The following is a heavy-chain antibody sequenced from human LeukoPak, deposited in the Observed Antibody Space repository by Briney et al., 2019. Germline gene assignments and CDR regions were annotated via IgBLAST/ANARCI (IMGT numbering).Heavy chain of an antibody. V-gene: IGHV1-69*06. J-gene: IGHJ3*01. Sequence: GASVKVSCKASGYTFTGYYMHWVRQAPGQGLEWMGGIIPIFGTANYAQKFQGRVTITADKSTSTAFMELSSLRSDDTAVYYCARDSGHMIPPYPVWGQGTMVTVSS. CDR3: ARDSGHMIPPYPV. CDR1: GYTFTGYY. D-gene: IGHD3-22*01. CDR2: IIPIFGTA.